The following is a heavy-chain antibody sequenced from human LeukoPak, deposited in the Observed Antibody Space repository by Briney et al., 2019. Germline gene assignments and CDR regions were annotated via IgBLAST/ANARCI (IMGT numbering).Heavy chain of an antibody. Sequence: GGSLRLSCVGSGFTFSDFAIHWVRQPPGMGLEWLTVIWQDGSKKYYGDSVKGRFTVSRDNSKNTVYLQMNGLRVEDTAIYYCVRGDYSTFSDYWGPGTRLIVSS. V-gene: IGHV3-33*01. CDR2: IWQDGSKK. D-gene: IGHD4-4*01. J-gene: IGHJ4*02. CDR3: VRGDYSTFSDY. CDR1: GFTFSDFA.